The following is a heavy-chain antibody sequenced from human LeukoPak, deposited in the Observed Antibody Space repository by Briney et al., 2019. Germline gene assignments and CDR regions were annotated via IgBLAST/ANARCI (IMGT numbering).Heavy chain of an antibody. J-gene: IGHJ4*02. V-gene: IGHV1-8*03. CDR3: ARVPDLRSCSGGGSCYRLDY. Sequence: ASVKVSCKASGYTFTSNDINWVRQAPGQGLEWMGWMNPNSGNTGFAQKFQGRVTTTRDTSISTAYLELSSLRSEDTAVYFCARVPDLRSCSGGGSCYRLDYWGQGTLVAVSS. CDR2: MNPNSGNT. D-gene: IGHD2-15*01. CDR1: GYTFTSND.